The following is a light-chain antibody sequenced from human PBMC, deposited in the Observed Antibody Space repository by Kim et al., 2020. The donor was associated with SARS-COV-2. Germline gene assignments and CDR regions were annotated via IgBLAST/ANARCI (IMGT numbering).Light chain of an antibody. CDR1: TGAVTSTYY. V-gene: IGLV7-43*01. CDR3: FLYYSGAWV. Sequence: PGGTVTLPRASSTGAVTSTYYPNWFQQKPGQAPRSLIYSTNNKHSWTPARFSGSLLGGKAALTLSGVQPEDEADYHCFLYYSGAWVFGGGTKLTVL. J-gene: IGLJ3*02. CDR2: STN.